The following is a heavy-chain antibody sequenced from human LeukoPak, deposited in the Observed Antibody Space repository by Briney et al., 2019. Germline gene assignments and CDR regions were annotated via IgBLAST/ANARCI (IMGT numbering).Heavy chain of an antibody. CDR2: VSYDGSNK. CDR1: GFTFSSYA. V-gene: IGHV3-30-3*01. D-gene: IGHD4-17*01. CDR3: ARTNDYGDYGHLDY. J-gene: IGHJ4*02. Sequence: PGRSLRLSCAASGFTFSSYAMHWVRQAPGKGLEWVAVVSYDGSNKYYADSVKGRFTISRDNSKNTLYLQMNSLRAEDTAVYYCARTNDYGDYGHLDYWGQGTLVTVSS.